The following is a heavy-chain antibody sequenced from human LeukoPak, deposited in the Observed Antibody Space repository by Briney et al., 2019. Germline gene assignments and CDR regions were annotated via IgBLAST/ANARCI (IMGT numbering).Heavy chain of an antibody. CDR3: ARGGLLSLLDY. D-gene: IGHD2/OR15-2a*01. V-gene: IGHV4-39*01. Sequence: SETLSLTCTVSGGSISSSSYYWGWLRQPPGKGLEWIGSIYYSGSTHYNPSLKSRVTISVDTSKNQFSLKLSSVTAADTAVYYCARGGLLSLLDYWGQGTLVTVSS. J-gene: IGHJ4*02. CDR2: IYYSGST. CDR1: GGSISSSSYY.